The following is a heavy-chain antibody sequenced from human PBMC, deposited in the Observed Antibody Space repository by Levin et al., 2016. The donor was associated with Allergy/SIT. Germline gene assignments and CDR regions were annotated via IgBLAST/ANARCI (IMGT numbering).Heavy chain of an antibody. D-gene: IGHD3-3*01. V-gene: IGHV1-3*01. J-gene: IGHJ4*02. CDR3: ARDSGFVFGSDLDY. Sequence: ASVKVSCKASGYSFTNYGLHWVRQAPGQRLELMGWINAATGNTKYSQNFQGRVTITRDTSASTAYMDLNNLSSEDTAVYYCARDSGFVFGSDLDYWGQGTLVIVSS. CDR2: INAATGNT. CDR1: GYSFTNYG.